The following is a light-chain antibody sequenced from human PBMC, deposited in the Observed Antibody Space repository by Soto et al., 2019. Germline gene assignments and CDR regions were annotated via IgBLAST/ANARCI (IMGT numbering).Light chain of an antibody. CDR2: GAS. Sequence: EIVLTHSPATLSVSPGERATLSCRASQSVYSNLAWYQQKPGQPPRLLIYGASTRATGIPARFSGSGSGTEFTLTISSLQSEDFAVYFCQQYNNWPPVTFGGGTKVEIK. J-gene: IGKJ4*01. V-gene: IGKV3-15*01. CDR1: QSVYSN. CDR3: QQYNNWPPVT.